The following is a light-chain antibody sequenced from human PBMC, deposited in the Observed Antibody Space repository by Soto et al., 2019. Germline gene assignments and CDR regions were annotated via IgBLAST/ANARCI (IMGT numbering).Light chain of an antibody. J-gene: IGLJ1*01. Sequence: QSVLTQPASVSGSPGQSITISCTGTSSDVGGYNYVSWYQQHPGKAPKLMIYEVSNRPSGVSNRFSGSKSGNTASLAITGLQAEDEGDYYCQSYDSTLDARYVFGTGTKLTVL. V-gene: IGLV2-14*01. CDR1: SSDVGGYNY. CDR2: EVS. CDR3: QSYDSTLDARYV.